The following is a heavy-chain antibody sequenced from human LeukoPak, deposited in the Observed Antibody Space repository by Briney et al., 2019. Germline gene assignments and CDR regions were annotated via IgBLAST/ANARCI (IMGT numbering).Heavy chain of an antibody. J-gene: IGHJ3*02. V-gene: IGHV4-59*01. CDR3: ARDGGTVASHAFDI. D-gene: IGHD2-15*01. Sequence: PSETLSLTCTVSGGSISSYYWSWIRQPPGKGLEWIGYIYYSGSTNYNPSLKSRVTISVDTSKNQFSLKLSSVTAADTAVYYCARDGGTVASHAFDIWGQGTMVTVSS. CDR1: GGSISSYY. CDR2: IYYSGST.